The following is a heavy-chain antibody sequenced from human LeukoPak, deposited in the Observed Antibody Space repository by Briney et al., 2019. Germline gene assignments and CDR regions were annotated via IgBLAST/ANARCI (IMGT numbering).Heavy chain of an antibody. V-gene: IGHV3-48*04. J-gene: IGHJ4*02. Sequence: PGGSLRLSCAASGFTFSSYSMNWVRQAPGKGLEWVSYISSSSSTIYYADSVKGRSTISRDNAKNSLYLQMNSLRAEDTAVYYCARDRGDYYDSSGYYQFDYWGQGTLVTVSS. CDR1: GFTFSSYS. D-gene: IGHD3-22*01. CDR2: ISSSSSTI. CDR3: ARDRGDYYDSSGYYQFDY.